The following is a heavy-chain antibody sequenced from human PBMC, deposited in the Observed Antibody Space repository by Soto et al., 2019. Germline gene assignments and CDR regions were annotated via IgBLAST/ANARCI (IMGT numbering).Heavy chain of an antibody. D-gene: IGHD5-12*01. J-gene: IGHJ6*02. CDR2: ISHSGST. V-gene: IGHV4-34*01. Sequence: QVQLQQWGAGLLKPSETLSLTCAVYGGPFSDYFWSWIRQPPSKGLEWIGEISHSGSTSYNPSLKSRVTISVDTSKNQFFLNLSSVTAADTAVYYCARGLQRRFGGYKGLGYHGMDVWGQGTTVTVSS. CDR3: ARGLQRRFGGYKGLGYHGMDV. CDR1: GGPFSDYF.